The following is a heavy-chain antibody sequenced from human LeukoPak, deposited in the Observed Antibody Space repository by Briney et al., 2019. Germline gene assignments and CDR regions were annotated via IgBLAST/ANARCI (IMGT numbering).Heavy chain of an antibody. Sequence: ASVKVSCKASGYTFTGYYMHWVRQAPGQGLEWMGWINPNSGGTNYAQKFQGRVTMTRDTSISTAYMELSRLRSDGTAVYYCAREAPPTGSGSFSPYPFDIWGQGTMVTVSS. CDR1: GYTFTGYY. CDR2: INPNSGGT. V-gene: IGHV1-2*02. CDR3: AREAPPTGSGSFSPYPFDI. D-gene: IGHD3-10*01. J-gene: IGHJ3*02.